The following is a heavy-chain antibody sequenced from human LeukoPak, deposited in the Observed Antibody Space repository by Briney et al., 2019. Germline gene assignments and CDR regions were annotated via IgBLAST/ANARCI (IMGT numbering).Heavy chain of an antibody. Sequence: GGFLRLSCAASGFTFSSYSMNWVRQAPGKGLEWVSAISGSGGSTYYADSVKGRFTISRDNSKNTLYLQMNSLRAEDTAVYYCAKGGYYDSSGSWGQGTLVTVSS. CDR2: ISGSGGST. V-gene: IGHV3-23*01. J-gene: IGHJ4*02. CDR1: GFTFSSYS. CDR3: AKGGYYDSSGS. D-gene: IGHD3-22*01.